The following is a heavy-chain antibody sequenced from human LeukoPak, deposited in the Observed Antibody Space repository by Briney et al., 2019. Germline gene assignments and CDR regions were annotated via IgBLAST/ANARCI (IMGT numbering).Heavy chain of an antibody. CDR3: AKDRVYSSSSGFDY. Sequence: GGSLRLSCAASGFTFSSYGIHWVRQAPGKGLEWVAFIRYDGSNKYYADSVKGRFTISRDNSKNTLYLQMNSLRAEDTAVYYCAKDRVYSSSSGFDYWGQGTLVTVSS. D-gene: IGHD6-6*01. V-gene: IGHV3-30*02. CDR1: GFTFSSYG. J-gene: IGHJ4*02. CDR2: IRYDGSNK.